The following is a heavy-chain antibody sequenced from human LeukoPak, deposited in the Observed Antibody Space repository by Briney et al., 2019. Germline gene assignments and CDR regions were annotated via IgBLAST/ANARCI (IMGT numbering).Heavy chain of an antibody. J-gene: IGHJ5*02. CDR1: RGSISGYS. Sequence: SETLSLTCTVSRGSISGYSWSWIRQSPGGELEWIGYIYYSEDTAYNPSLRSRVTMSVDTSKNQFSLQLRSMTTADTAVYYCVRGPYGASISKWFDPWGQGTQVIVSP. D-gene: IGHD4/OR15-4a*01. CDR2: IYYSEDT. V-gene: IGHV4-59*01. CDR3: VRGPYGASISKWFDP.